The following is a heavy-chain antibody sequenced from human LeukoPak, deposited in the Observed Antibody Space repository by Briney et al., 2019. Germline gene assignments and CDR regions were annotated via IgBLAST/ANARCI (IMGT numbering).Heavy chain of an antibody. V-gene: IGHV4-34*01. D-gene: IGHD4-17*01. J-gene: IGHJ4*02. Sequence: PSETLSLTCAVYGGSFSGYYWSWLRQPPGKGLEWVGEINHSGSTNYNPSLKRRLTISVDTSKNQFSLKLSSVTAAATAVYYCARNVGEVTTLDYWGQGTLVTVSS. CDR2: INHSGST. CDR1: GGSFSGYY. CDR3: ARNVGEVTTLDY.